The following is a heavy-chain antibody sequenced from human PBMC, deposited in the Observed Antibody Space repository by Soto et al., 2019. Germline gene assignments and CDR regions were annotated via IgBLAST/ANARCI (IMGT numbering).Heavy chain of an antibody. J-gene: IGHJ4*02. CDR3: NQDPHLLNYFDY. CDR2: IKSKTDGGTT. Sequence: GGSLRLSCAASGFTFSNAWMSWVRQAPGKGLEWVGRIKSKTDGGTTDYAAPVKGRFTISRDDSKNTLYLQMNSLKTEDTAVYYRNQDPHLLNYFDYWGQGKLVNVS. CDR1: GFTFSNAW. V-gene: IGHV3-15*01.